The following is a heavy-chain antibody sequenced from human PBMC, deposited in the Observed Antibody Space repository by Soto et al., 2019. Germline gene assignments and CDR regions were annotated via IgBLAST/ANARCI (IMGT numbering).Heavy chain of an antibody. J-gene: IGHJ4*02. CDR3: AHGAEFITMVRGVITPFDY. D-gene: IGHD3-10*01. CDR2: IYWNDDK. CDR1: GFSLSTSGVG. Sequence: QITLKESGPTLVKPTQTLTLTCTFSGFSLSTSGVGVGWIRQPPGKALEWLALIYWNDDKRYSPSLKRRLTITKDTSKNQVVLTMTNMDPVDTATYYCAHGAEFITMVRGVITPFDYWGQGTLVTVSS. V-gene: IGHV2-5*01.